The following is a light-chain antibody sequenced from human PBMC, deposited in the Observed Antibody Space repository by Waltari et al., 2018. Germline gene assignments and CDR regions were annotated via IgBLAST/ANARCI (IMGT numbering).Light chain of an antibody. V-gene: IGLV2-14*01. CDR3: SSYTSSSTLV. J-gene: IGLJ2*01. CDR2: EVS. CDR1: SSDVGGSNY. Sequence: QSALTQPASVSGSPGQSITISCAGTSSDVGGSNYVSWYQQHPDKAPQLVIYEVSHRPPGVSSRFPGSKSGNTASLTISGLRAEDEADYYCSSYTSSSTLVFGGGTKVTVL.